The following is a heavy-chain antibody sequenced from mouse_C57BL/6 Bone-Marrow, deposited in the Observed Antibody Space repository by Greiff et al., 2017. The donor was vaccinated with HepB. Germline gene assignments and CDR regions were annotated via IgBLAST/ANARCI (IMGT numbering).Heavy chain of an antibody. Sequence: VQLQQSGAELARPGASMKLSCKASGYTFTSYGISWVKQRTGQGLEWIGEIYPRSGNTYYNEKFKGKATLTADKSSSTAYMELRSLTSEDSAVYFCARDYYYGSSYVWFAYWGQGTLVTVSA. J-gene: IGHJ3*01. V-gene: IGHV1-81*01. CDR3: ARDYYYGSSYVWFAY. CDR1: GYTFTSYG. CDR2: IYPRSGNT. D-gene: IGHD1-1*01.